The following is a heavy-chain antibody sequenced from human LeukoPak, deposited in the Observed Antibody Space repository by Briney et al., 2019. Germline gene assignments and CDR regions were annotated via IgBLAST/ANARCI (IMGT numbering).Heavy chain of an antibody. D-gene: IGHD5-18*01. Sequence: PGGSLTLSCVVSGLTLSNYWMSWVRRPPGKGLEWVANIKQDGSEKFYHDSVKGRFTISRDNTKNSLYLQMNSLRAEDTAVYYWARDGGAYGYYMDVWGKGTTVTVSS. CDR3: ARDGGAYGYYMDV. CDR1: GLTLSNYW. J-gene: IGHJ6*03. CDR2: IKQDGSEK. V-gene: IGHV3-7*01.